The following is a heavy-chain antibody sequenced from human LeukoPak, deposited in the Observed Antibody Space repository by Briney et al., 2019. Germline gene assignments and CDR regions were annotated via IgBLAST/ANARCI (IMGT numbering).Heavy chain of an antibody. V-gene: IGHV4-59*11. CDR1: GGSISSHY. Sequence: PSETLSLTCTVSGGSISSHYWSWIRQPPGKGLEWIGYIYYSGSTNYNPSLKSRVTISVDTSKNQFSLKLSSVTAADTAVYYCARAGNWNYPFDYWGQGTLDTVSS. D-gene: IGHD1-7*01. CDR3: ARAGNWNYPFDY. J-gene: IGHJ4*02. CDR2: IYYSGST.